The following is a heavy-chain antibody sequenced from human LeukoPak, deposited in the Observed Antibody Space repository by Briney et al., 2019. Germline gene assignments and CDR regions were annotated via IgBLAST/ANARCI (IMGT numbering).Heavy chain of an antibody. J-gene: IGHJ3*02. V-gene: IGHV1-69*13. CDR2: IIPIFGTA. CDR1: GGTFSSYA. Sequence: SVKVSCEASGGTFSSYAISWVRQAPGQGLEWMGGIIPIFGTANYAQKFQGRVTITADESTSTAYMELSSLRSEDTAVYYCARTSDHIVVVPAAPPWAFDIWGQGTMVTVSS. D-gene: IGHD2-2*01. CDR3: ARTSDHIVVVPAAPPWAFDI.